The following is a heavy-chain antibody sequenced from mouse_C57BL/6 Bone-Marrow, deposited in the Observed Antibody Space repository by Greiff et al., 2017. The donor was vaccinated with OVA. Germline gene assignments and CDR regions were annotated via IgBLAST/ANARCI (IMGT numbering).Heavy chain of an antibody. J-gene: IGHJ4*01. D-gene: IGHD2-5*01. Sequence: VQLVESGPGLVQPSQSLSITCTVSGFSLTSYGVHWVRQSPGKGLEWLGVIWSGGSTDYNAAFISRLSISKDNSKSQVFFKMNSLQADDTAIYYCARSTIVTPYCAMDYWGQGTSVTVSS. CDR1: GFSLTSYG. CDR2: IWSGGST. V-gene: IGHV2-2*01. CDR3: ARSTIVTPYCAMDY.